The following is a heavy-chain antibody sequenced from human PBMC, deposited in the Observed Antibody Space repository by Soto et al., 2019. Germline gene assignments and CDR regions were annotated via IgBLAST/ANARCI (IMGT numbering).Heavy chain of an antibody. J-gene: IGHJ4*02. D-gene: IGHD6-13*01. CDR3: ARIGSWSDIDV. Sequence: VQLQESGPGQVKPSETLSLTCSVSGGSVSSGSFHWSWIRQPPGKGLQFIGSIFYNGTANYSPNLRNRVFISIETSQSQFFLQLISVAAADTAVYYCARIGSWSDIDVWGQGSLVTVSS. V-gene: IGHV4-61*01. CDR1: GGSVSSGSFH. CDR2: IFYNGTA.